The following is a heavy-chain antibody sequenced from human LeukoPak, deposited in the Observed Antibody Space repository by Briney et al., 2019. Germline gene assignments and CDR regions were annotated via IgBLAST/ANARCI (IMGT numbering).Heavy chain of an antibody. V-gene: IGHV4-38-2*02. D-gene: IGHD2-2*01. CDR2: NYYSGST. Sequence: SETLSLTCTVSGYSISSGYYWGWIRQPPGKGLEWIGSNYYSGSTYYNPSLKSRVTISVDTSKNQFSLKLSSVTAADTAVYYCARLLKYQYWVAFDIWGQGTMVTVSS. CDR3: ARLLKYQYWVAFDI. CDR1: GYSISSGYY. J-gene: IGHJ3*02.